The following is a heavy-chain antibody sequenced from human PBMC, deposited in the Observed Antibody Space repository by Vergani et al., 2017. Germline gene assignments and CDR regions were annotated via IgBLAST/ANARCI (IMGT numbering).Heavy chain of an antibody. CDR2: ISYDGSNK. V-gene: IGHV3-30-3*01. D-gene: IGHD4-11*01. CDR3: ARELSLNFTVSPGFDY. Sequence: QVQLVESGGGVVQPGRSLRLSCAASGFTFSSYAMHWVRQAPGKGLEWVAVISYDGSNKYYADSVKGRFTISRDNSKNTLYLQMYSLRAEDTAVYYCARELSLNFTVSPGFDYWGQGTLVTVSS. J-gene: IGHJ4*02. CDR1: GFTFSSYA.